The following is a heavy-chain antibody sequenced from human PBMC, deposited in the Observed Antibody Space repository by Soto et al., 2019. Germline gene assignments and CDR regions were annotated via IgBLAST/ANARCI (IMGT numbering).Heavy chain of an antibody. J-gene: IGHJ4*02. CDR2: ISSNGGST. Sequence: VQLVESGGGLVQPGGSLRLSCAASGFTFSSYAMHWVRQAPGKGLEYVSAISSNGGSTYYANSVKGRFTISRDNSKNTLYLQMGSLRAEDMAVYYCARTGDSYYFDYWGQGTLVTVSS. D-gene: IGHD3-16*01. CDR1: GFTFSSYA. CDR3: ARTGDSYYFDY. V-gene: IGHV3-64*01.